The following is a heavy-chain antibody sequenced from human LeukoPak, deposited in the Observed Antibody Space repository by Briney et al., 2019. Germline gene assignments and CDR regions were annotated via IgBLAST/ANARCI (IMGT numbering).Heavy chain of an antibody. CDR1: GFTFSSFW. D-gene: IGHD6-25*01. Sequence: GGSLRLSCAASGFTFSSFWMSWVRQAPGKGLEWVANIKPEGSEKYYVDAVKGRFTISRDNAKNSLYLQMNSLRAEDTAVYYCTRNRGLDVWGQGTTVTVSS. V-gene: IGHV3-7*01. CDR2: IKPEGSEK. J-gene: IGHJ6*02. CDR3: TRNRGLDV.